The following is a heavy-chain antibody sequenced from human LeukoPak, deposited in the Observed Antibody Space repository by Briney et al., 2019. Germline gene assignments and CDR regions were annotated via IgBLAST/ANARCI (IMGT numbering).Heavy chain of an antibody. J-gene: IGHJ6*03. CDR2: IYHSGST. D-gene: IGHD4-11*01. Sequence: SETLSLTCTVSGYSITSAYYWGWIRQPPGKGLEWIGSIYHSGSTYYNPSLKSRVTISVDTSKNQLSLRLSSLTAADTAVYYCARALYSNYYYYMDVWGKGTTVTVSS. CDR3: ARALYSNYYYYMDV. CDR1: GYSITSAYY. V-gene: IGHV4-38-2*02.